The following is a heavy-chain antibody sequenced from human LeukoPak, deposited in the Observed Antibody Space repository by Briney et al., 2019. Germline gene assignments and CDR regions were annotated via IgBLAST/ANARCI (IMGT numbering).Heavy chain of an antibody. V-gene: IGHV1-69*04. D-gene: IGHD3-10*01. J-gene: IGHJ4*02. CDR3: ARGGRGWFGGGFDY. Sequence: SVKVSCKASGGTFSSYAISWVRQAPGQGLEWMGRIIPILGIANYAQKFQGRVTITADKSTSTAYMELSSLRSEDTAVYYCARGGRGWFGGGFDYWGQGTLVTVSS. CDR1: GGTFSSYA. CDR2: IIPILGIA.